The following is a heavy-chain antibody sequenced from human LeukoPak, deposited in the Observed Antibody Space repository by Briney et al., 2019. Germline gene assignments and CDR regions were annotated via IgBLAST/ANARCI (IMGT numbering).Heavy chain of an antibody. J-gene: IGHJ4*02. D-gene: IGHD2/OR15-2a*01. CDR1: GGSISNDY. CDR3: ARSYSNSNWYWFDY. Sequence: SETLSLTCTVSGGSISNDYWNWIRQPPGKGLEWIGNIYYSGRTNYSPSFKSRVTISVDTSKNQFSLKLSSVTAADTAVYYCARSYSNSNWYWFDYWGQGTLVTVSS. CDR2: IYYSGRT. V-gene: IGHV4-59*01.